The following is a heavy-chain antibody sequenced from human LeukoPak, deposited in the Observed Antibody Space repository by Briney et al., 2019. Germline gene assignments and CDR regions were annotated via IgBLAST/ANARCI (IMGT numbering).Heavy chain of an antibody. D-gene: IGHD6-6*01. CDR2: ISSTSSTI. Sequence: GGSLRLSCAASGFTFRIYAMNWVRQAPGKGLEWVSYISSTSSTIFYADSVKGRFIISRDNAKNSLYLQMNSLRDEDTAMYYCARDTRGSARPDAFDTWGQGTMVTLSS. J-gene: IGHJ3*02. CDR3: ARDTRGSARPDAFDT. CDR1: GFTFRIYA. V-gene: IGHV3-48*02.